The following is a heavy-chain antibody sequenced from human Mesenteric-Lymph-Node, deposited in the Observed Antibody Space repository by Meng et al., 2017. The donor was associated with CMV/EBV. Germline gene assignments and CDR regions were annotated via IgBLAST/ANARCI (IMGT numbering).Heavy chain of an antibody. CDR1: GYSFTGYS. Sequence: QVQLVQSGAEVKKPGASVKVSCKASGYSFTGYSIHWVRQAPGQGLEWMARISPNTGDTIYEENFQGRVTMTRDTSINTAYMELSSLTSDDTAVYYCGRGQQTFDPWGQGTLVTVSS. CDR2: ISPNTGDT. V-gene: IGHV1-2*06. CDR3: GRGQQTFDP. J-gene: IGHJ5*02. D-gene: IGHD1-1*01.